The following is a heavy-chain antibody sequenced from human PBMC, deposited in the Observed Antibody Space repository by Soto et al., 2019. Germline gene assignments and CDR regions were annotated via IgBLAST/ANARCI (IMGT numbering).Heavy chain of an antibody. CDR1: GFTVSSSG. J-gene: IGHJ4*02. D-gene: IGHD3-22*01. V-gene: IGHV3-23*01. CDR2: VSDTDGRT. Sequence: EVQLRESGGDLIQPGGSLRLSCAASGFTVSSSGMSWVRQAPGKGLEWISGVSDTDGRTTYADSVSGRFTISRDNSKNTLYLQMDSLRVEDTAVYYCAKDSGYDSTDWGQGTLVTVSS. CDR3: AKDSGYDSTD.